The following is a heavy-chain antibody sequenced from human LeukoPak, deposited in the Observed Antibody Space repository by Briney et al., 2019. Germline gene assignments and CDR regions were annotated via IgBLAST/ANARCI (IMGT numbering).Heavy chain of an antibody. CDR3: ARDGGYASGFVRNNWFDP. V-gene: IGHV4-59*01. D-gene: IGHD3-10*01. J-gene: IGHJ5*02. Sequence: SETLSLTCTVSGGSISSYYWSWIRQPPGKGLEWIGYIYYSGSTNYNPSLKSRVTISVDTSKNQFSLKLSSVTAADTAVYYCARDGGYASGFVRNNWFDPWGQGTLVTVAS. CDR2: IYYSGST. CDR1: GGSISSYY.